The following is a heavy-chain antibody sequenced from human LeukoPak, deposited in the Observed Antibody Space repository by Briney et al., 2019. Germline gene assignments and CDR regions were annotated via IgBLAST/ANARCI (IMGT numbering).Heavy chain of an antibody. D-gene: IGHD5-12*01. J-gene: IGHJ4*02. CDR1: GYTFTGYY. Sequence: ASVKVSCKASGYTFTGYYMHWVRQAPAQGLEWMGWINPNSGGTNYAQKYQGKVNMTRDTSNSTAYMELRRMSSDDKDVYFCARDTVEGYIYFDYWGQGTVVTVSS. V-gene: IGHV1-2*02. CDR2: INPNSGGT. CDR3: ARDTVEGYIYFDY.